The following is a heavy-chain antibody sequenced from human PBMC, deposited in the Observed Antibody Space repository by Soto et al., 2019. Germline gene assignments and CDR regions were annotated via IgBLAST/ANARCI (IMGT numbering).Heavy chain of an antibody. V-gene: IGHV3-74*03. Sequence: PGGSLRLSCAASGLSFSNTWMHWVRQAPGKGLVWVSHINSDGSSTTYADSVKGRFTISRDNPKNTLFLQMNSLRTEDTAIYYCASLYYYGLTYYFGYWGQGSLVTVSS. CDR1: GLSFSNTW. D-gene: IGHD3-16*01. J-gene: IGHJ4*02. CDR2: INSDGSST. CDR3: ASLYYYGLTYYFGY.